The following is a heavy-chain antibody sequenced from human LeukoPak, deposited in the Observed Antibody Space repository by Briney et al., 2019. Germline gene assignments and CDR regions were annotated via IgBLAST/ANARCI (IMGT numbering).Heavy chain of an antibody. V-gene: IGHV3-23*01. CDR2: ISGSGGST. CDR1: GFTFSRYA. J-gene: IGHJ3*02. Sequence: PGGSLRLSCAASGFTFSRYAMSWVRQAPGKGLEWVSSISGSGGSTYYADSVKGRFTISRDNAKNSLYLQMNSLRAEDTAVYYCARSRFIGLLWFGEQKGAFDIWGQGTMVTVSS. CDR3: ARSRFIGLLWFGEQKGAFDI. D-gene: IGHD3-10*01.